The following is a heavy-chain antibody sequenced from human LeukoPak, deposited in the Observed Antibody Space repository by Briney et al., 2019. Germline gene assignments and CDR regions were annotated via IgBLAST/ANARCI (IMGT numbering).Heavy chain of an antibody. J-gene: IGHJ4*02. D-gene: IGHD3-22*01. CDR3: ARDRYYDSSGPLDY. V-gene: IGHV3-74*01. Sequence: PGGSLRLSCAASGFTFSSYWMHWVRQAPGKGLVWVSHINSDGSSTSYADSVKGRFTISRDNAKNTLYLQMNSLRAEDTAVYYCARDRYYDSSGPLDYWGQGTLVTVSS. CDR2: INSDGSST. CDR1: GFTFSSYW.